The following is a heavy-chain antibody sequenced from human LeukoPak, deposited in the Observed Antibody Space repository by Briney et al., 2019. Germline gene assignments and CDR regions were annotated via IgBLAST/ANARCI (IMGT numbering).Heavy chain of an antibody. D-gene: IGHD3-16*02. CDR1: GGTFSSYA. V-gene: IGHV1-69*13. CDR2: IIPIFGTA. J-gene: IGHJ4*02. CDR3: ALALYYDYVWGSYRPPPRYFDY. Sequence: ASVTVSCTASGGTFSSYAISWVRQAPGQGLEWMGGIIPIFGTANYAQKFQGRVTITADESTSTAYMELSSLRSEDTAVYYCALALYYDYVWGSYRPPPRYFDYWGQGTLVTVSS.